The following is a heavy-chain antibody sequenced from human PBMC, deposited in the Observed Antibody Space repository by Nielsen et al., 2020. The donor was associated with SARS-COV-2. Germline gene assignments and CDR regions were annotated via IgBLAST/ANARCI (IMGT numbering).Heavy chain of an antibody. CDR2: INTNTGNP. D-gene: IGHD2-2*01. J-gene: IGHJ5*02. CDR1: GYTFTSYA. V-gene: IGHV7-4-1*01. CDR3: ARDLSSTSWFGRETNWFDP. Sequence: ASVKVSCKASGYTFTSYAMNWVRQAPGQGLEWMGWINTNTGNPTYAQGFTGRFVFSLDTSVSTAYLQTCSLKAEDTAVYYCARDLSSTSWFGRETNWFDPWGQGTLVTVSS.